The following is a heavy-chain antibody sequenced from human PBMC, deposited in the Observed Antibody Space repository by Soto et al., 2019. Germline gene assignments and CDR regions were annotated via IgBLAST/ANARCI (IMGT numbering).Heavy chain of an antibody. CDR2: SHHGGGT. V-gene: IGHV4-38-2*02. Sequence: TSETLSLTCTVSASSITDASYWGWIRQPPGKGLEWIGSSHHGGGTYYNPSLKSRVTISVDTSKSQLSLKLTSVAAADAAVYYCARVLSLGSTWYFDYWGQGTQVTVSS. CDR1: ASSITDASY. J-gene: IGHJ4*02. D-gene: IGHD6-13*01. CDR3: ARVLSLGSTWYFDY.